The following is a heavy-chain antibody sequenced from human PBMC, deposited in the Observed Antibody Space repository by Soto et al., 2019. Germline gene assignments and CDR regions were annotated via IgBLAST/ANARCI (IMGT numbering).Heavy chain of an antibody. J-gene: IGHJ3*02. CDR1: GYTFTSYY. D-gene: IGHD3-22*01. CDR2: INPSGGST. CDR3: ARDLWYYYDSSGYYGSDAFDI. Sequence: ASVKVSCKASGYTFTSYYMHWVRQAPGQGLEWMGIINPSGGSTSYAQKFQGRVTMTRDTSTSTVYMELSSLRSEDTAVYYCARDLWYYYDSSGYYGSDAFDIWGQGTMVTVSS. V-gene: IGHV1-46*01.